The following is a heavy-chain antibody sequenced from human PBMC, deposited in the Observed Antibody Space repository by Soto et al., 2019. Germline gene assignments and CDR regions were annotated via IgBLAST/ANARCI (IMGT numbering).Heavy chain of an antibody. V-gene: IGHV3-9*01. Sequence: VQVVASGGGLVQPGRSLRLSCAVSGFRFEQYVMHWVRQAPGKGLECVSIVSPTGDTVAYADSVEGRFTVSRDNAKNSLYLQMNSLKGDDTAFYYCIKDAPNGSIDEWGQGTLVTVSS. CDR1: GFRFEQYV. CDR2: VSPTGDTV. J-gene: IGHJ4*02. D-gene: IGHD3-10*01. CDR3: IKDAPNGSIDE.